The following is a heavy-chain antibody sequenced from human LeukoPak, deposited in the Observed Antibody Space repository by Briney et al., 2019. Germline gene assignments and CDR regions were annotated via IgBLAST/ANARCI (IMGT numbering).Heavy chain of an antibody. V-gene: IGHV1-24*01. CDR3: ATRAVAGTLFDY. CDR2: FDPEDGET. Sequence: ASAKVSCKVSGYTLTELSMHWVRQAPGKGLEWMGGFDPEDGETIYAQKFQGRVTMTEDTSTDTAYMELSSLRSEDTAVYYCATRAVAGTLFDYWGQGTLVTVSS. CDR1: GYTLTELS. D-gene: IGHD6-19*01. J-gene: IGHJ4*02.